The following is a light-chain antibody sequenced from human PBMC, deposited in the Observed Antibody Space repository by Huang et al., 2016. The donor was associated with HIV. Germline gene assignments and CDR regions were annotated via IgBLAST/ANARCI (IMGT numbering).Light chain of an antibody. Sequence: EIVLTQSPGTLSLSPGERATLSCRASQSVSSSYLAWYQQKPGQAPRPLIYGASSRATGIPDRFSGSGSGTDFTLTISRLEPEDFAVYYCQQYGNSPPLTFGGGTKVEIK. CDR1: QSVSSSY. J-gene: IGKJ4*01. V-gene: IGKV3-20*01. CDR3: QQYGNSPPLT. CDR2: GAS.